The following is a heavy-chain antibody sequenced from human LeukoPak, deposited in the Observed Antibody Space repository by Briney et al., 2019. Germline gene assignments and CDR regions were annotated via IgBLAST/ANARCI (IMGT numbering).Heavy chain of an antibody. CDR2: INPNSGGT. J-gene: IGHJ4*02. Sequence: GASVKVSCKASGYTFTGYYMHWVRQAPGQGLEWMGWINPNSGGTNYAQKFQGRVTMTRDTSISTAYMELSRLRSDDTAVYYCARAAVRCQLLYHYYFDYWGQGTLVTVSS. CDR3: ARAAVRCQLLYHYYFDY. D-gene: IGHD2-2*02. CDR1: GYTFTGYY. V-gene: IGHV1-2*02.